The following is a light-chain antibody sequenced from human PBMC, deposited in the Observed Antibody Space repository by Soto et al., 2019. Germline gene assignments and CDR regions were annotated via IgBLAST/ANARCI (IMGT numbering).Light chain of an antibody. CDR3: QQYGSSPRVT. J-gene: IGKJ5*01. CDR2: GAS. Sequence: EIVLTQSPDTLSLSPGERATLSCRAIQSVSSSYLAWYQQKPGQAPSLLIYGASSRATGIPDRFSGSGSGTDFTLTISRLEPEDFAVYYCQQYGSSPRVTFGQGTRLEI. V-gene: IGKV3-20*01. CDR1: QSVSSSY.